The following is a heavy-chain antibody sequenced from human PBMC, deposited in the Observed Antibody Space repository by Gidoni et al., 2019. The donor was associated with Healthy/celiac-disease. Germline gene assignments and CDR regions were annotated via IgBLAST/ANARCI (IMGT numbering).Heavy chain of an antibody. Sequence: QAQLVQSGAEVKKPGASVKVYCKASGYTFTSYGISWVRQAPGQGLEWMGWISAYNGNTNDAQKLQGRVTMTTDTSTSTAYMELRSLRSDDTAVYYCARWGGYCSSTSCPLFDYWGQGTLVTVSS. CDR2: ISAYNGNT. J-gene: IGHJ4*02. CDR3: ARWGGYCSSTSCPLFDY. CDR1: GYTFTSYG. D-gene: IGHD2-2*01. V-gene: IGHV1-18*04.